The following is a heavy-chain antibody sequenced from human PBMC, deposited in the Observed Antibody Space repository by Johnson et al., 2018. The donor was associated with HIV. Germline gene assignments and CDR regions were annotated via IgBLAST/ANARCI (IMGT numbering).Heavy chain of an antibody. Sequence: VQLVESGGGLVQPGVSLRLSCAASGITVGTNYMSWVRQAPGQGLEWVSVIFSVGDVYYADSVKGRFPISRDNSKNMVYLQMNSLIPEDTAVYYCARDGRDLVTRGSFDVWGQGTVVTVSS. J-gene: IGHJ3*01. D-gene: IGHD3-9*01. CDR3: ARDGRDLVTRGSFDV. CDR2: IFSVGDV. CDR1: GITVGTNY. V-gene: IGHV3-66*02.